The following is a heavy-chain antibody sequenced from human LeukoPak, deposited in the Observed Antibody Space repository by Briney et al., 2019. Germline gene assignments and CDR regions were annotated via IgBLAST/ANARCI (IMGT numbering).Heavy chain of an antibody. CDR1: GYTLNVFF. J-gene: IGHJ4*02. CDR2: INPNSGDT. Sequence: ASVKVSCKASGYTLNVFFMQWVRQALGQGLEWMGWINPNSGDTNYAQRFQGRVTMTLDTSNSAAYMELTSLTPDDTAMYYCASGRGSGSLRWGQGTLVTVSS. CDR3: ASGRGSGSLR. V-gene: IGHV1-2*02. D-gene: IGHD1-26*01.